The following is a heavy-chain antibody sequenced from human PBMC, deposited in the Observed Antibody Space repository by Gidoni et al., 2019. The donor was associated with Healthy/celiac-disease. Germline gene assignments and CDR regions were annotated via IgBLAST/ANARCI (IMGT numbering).Heavy chain of an antibody. CDR2: ISWNSGSI. Sequence: EVQLVESGGGLVQPGRSLRLSCAASGFTFDDYAMHWVRQAPGKGLEWVSGISWNSGSIGYADSVKGRFTISRDNAKNSLYLQMNSLRAEDTALYYCAKDTYYDGSGMDYWGQGTLVTVSS. CDR3: AKDTYYDGSGMDY. CDR1: GFTFDDYA. D-gene: IGHD3-10*01. J-gene: IGHJ4*02. V-gene: IGHV3-9*01.